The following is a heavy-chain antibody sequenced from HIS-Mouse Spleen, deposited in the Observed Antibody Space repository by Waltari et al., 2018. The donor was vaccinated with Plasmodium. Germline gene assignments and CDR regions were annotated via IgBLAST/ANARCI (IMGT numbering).Heavy chain of an antibody. Sequence: EVLLLESGGGLVQHGGSLRLSCAASGFTCSSYAMSWVRQAPGKRLGRVVVRMGSGGSEQYADPVKGRFTSSRDNSKNTLYLQMNSLRAEDTAVYYCAKSSKGTGDLWDYWGQGTLVTVSS. D-gene: IGHD7-27*01. J-gene: IGHJ4*02. CDR3: AKSSKGTGDLWDY. CDR1: GFTCSSYA. CDR2: RMGSGGSE. V-gene: IGHV3-23*01.